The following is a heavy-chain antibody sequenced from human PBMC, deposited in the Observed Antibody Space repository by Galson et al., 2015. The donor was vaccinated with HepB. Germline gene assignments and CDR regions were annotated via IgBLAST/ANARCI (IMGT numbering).Heavy chain of an antibody. CDR1: GYTFISYY. CDR2: ISPSSGST. J-gene: IGHJ4*02. CDR3: VSGGGVGYNYRFDY. Sequence: SVKVSCKASGYTFISYYMHWMRQAPGQGLEWMGVISPSSGSTSYAQKFQGRVTMTRDTSTTTVYMELSSLRSEDTAVYYCVSGGGVGYNYRFDYWGQGTLVTVSS. V-gene: IGHV1-46*01. D-gene: IGHD5-24*01.